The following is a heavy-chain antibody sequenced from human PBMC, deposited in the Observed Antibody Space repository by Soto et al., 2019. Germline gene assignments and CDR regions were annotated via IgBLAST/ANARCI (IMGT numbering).Heavy chain of an antibody. D-gene: IGHD2-15*01. CDR3: ARHYCSGGHCYYLDY. V-gene: IGHV4-59*08. Sequence: SETLSLTCAVSGGSISSYYWSWIRQPPGKGLEWIGYIYYSGSTNYNPSLKSRVTISVDTSKNQFSLELTSVTAADTAVYYCARHYCSGGHCYYLDYWGQGTLVTVSS. CDR1: GGSISSYY. J-gene: IGHJ4*02. CDR2: IYYSGST.